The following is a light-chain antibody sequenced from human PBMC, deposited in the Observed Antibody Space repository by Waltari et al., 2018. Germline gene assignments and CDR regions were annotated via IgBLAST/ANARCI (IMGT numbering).Light chain of an antibody. Sequence: QSVLTQPASASGTPGQRVTFSSSGSNSNTGTNIVNWYQQLSGTAPKLLIYANNQRPSGVPDRFSGSKSDTSASLVISGLQSEDEADYYCAAWDDSLRSVLFGGGTKLTVL. CDR1: NSNTGTNI. CDR2: ANN. J-gene: IGLJ2*01. CDR3: AAWDDSLRSVL. V-gene: IGLV1-44*01.